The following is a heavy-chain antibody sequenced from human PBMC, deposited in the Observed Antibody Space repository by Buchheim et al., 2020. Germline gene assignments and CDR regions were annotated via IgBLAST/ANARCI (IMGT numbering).Heavy chain of an antibody. Sequence: QVQLVESGGGVVQPGRSLRLSCAASGFTFSSYGMHWVRQAPGKGLEWVAVIWYDGSNKYYADSVKGRFTISRDNSKHTLYLTMNSMRAEDTAVYYCARELYSDTTVHYYYYGMDVWGQGTT. D-gene: IGHD4-11*01. J-gene: IGHJ6*02. V-gene: IGHV3-33*01. CDR2: IWYDGSNK. CDR1: GFTFSSYG. CDR3: ARELYSDTTVHYYYYGMDV.